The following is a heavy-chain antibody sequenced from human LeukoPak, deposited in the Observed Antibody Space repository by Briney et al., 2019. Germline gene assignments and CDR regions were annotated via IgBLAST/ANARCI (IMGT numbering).Heavy chain of an antibody. CDR2: IIPILGIA. CDR3: ATATIAVAGLDY. CDR1: GGTFSSYA. D-gene: IGHD6-19*01. Sequence: ASVKVSCKASGGTFSSYAISWVRQAPGQGLEWMGRIIPILGIANYAQKFQGRVTMTEDTSTDTAYMELSSLRSEDTAVYYCATATIAVAGLDYWGQGTLVTVSS. J-gene: IGHJ4*02. V-gene: IGHV1-69*04.